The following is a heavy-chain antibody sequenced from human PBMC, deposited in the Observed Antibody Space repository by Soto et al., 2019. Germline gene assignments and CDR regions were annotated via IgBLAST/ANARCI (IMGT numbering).Heavy chain of an antibody. J-gene: IGHJ3*02. CDR2: ISANNGNT. V-gene: IGHV1-18*01. CDR1: GYTFTTFG. Sequence: QVRLVQSGPEVKKPGASVKVSCKASGYTFTTFGISWVRQSPGQGLEWVGWISANNGNTKYSQKFQGRVSLTTETSASTAYMELRSLRXXXXXVYYCARSAPFD. CDR3: ARSAPFD.